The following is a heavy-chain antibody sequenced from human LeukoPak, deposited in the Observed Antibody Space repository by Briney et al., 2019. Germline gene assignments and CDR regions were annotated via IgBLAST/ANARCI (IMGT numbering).Heavy chain of an antibody. CDR3: ARDLYYDFWSGYYDRSYGMDV. CDR1: GYTFTGYY. V-gene: IGHV1-2*04. CDR2: INPNSGGT. D-gene: IGHD3-3*01. J-gene: IGHJ6*02. Sequence: ASVKVSCKASGYTFTGYYMHWVRQAPGQGLEWMGWINPNSGGTNYAQKFQGWVTMTRDTSIGTAYMELSRLRSDDTAVYYCARDLYYDFWSGYYDRSYGMDVWGQGTTVTVSS.